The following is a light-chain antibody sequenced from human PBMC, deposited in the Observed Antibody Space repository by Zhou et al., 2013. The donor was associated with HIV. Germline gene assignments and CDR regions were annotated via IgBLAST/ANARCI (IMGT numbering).Light chain of an antibody. CDR2: KAS. J-gene: IGKJ2*04. CDR1: QSISTY. V-gene: IGKV1-5*03. Sequence: DIQMTQSPSTLSATVGDRVTITCRASQSISTYLAWYQQKPGKAPKLLLFKASDLEGGVPSRFSGSGSGTEFTLTISSLQPDDVATYYCQQYNSYSCSFGQGTKLEFK. CDR3: QQYNSYSCS.